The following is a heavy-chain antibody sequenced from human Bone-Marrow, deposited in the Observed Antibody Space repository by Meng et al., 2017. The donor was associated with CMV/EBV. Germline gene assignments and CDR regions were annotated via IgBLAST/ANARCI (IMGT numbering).Heavy chain of an antibody. D-gene: IGHD2-2*02. J-gene: IGHJ6*02. CDR3: ARGYCSSTSCYKNGMDV. CDR2: IKSDGSST. Sequence: GESLKISCAASGFTFSSYEMNWVRQAPGKGLMWVSRIKSDGSSTNYADSVKGRFTISRDNAKNTLYLQMNSLRAEDTAVYYCARGYCSSTSCYKNGMDVWGQGTTVTVSS. V-gene: IGHV3-74*01. CDR1: GFTFSSYE.